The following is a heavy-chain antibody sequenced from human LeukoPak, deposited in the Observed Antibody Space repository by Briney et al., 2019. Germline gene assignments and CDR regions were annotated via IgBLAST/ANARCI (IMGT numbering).Heavy chain of an antibody. V-gene: IGHV3-23*01. J-gene: IGHJ3*02. CDR3: AKDFGIQLWSTRGVFDI. CDR2: LGGSETSP. Sequence: GGSLRLSCAGSGFTFSTYALSWVRQAPGKGLEWVSLLGGSETSPSYADSVKGRFTISRDNSNNMVYLQMNGLRAEDTAVYYCAKDFGIQLWSTRGVFDIWGQGTMVTVSS. D-gene: IGHD5-18*01. CDR1: GFTFSTYA.